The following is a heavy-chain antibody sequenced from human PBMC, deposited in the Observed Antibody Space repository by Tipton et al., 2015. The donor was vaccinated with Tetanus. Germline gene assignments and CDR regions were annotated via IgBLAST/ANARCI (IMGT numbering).Heavy chain of an antibody. J-gene: IGHJ4*02. CDR3: ARGEDTYKSGNY. Sequence: TLSLTCSVSGDSINSGDYYWTWIRQPPGQGLEWIGEIHPSGSANSNPSLNSRVTISVDTSKNQFSLRLTSVTAADTAVYYCARGEDTYKSGNYWGQGTLVTVSS. D-gene: IGHD5-24*01. CDR2: IHPSGSA. CDR1: GDSINSGDYY. V-gene: IGHV4-30-4*08.